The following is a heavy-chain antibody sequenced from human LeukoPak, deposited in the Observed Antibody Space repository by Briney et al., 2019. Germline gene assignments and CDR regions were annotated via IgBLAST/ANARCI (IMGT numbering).Heavy chain of an antibody. CDR3: ARGGYNWNGVPNWFDP. CDR2: IYYSGST. CDR1: GGSISSSSYY. D-gene: IGHD1-20*01. J-gene: IGHJ5*02. V-gene: IGHV4-39*01. Sequence: SETLSLTCTVSGGSISSSSYYWGWIRQPPGKGLEWIGSIYYSGSTYYNPSLKSRVTISVDTSKNQFSLKLSSVTAADTAVYYCARGGYNWNGVPNWFDPWGQGTLVTVSS.